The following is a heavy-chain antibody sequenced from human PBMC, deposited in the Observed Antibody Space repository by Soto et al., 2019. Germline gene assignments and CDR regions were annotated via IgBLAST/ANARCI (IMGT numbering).Heavy chain of an antibody. CDR3: ARGELLWFGELLR. J-gene: IGHJ4*02. Sequence: QVQLVQSGAEVKKPGASVKVSCKASGYTFTSYEIKWVRQATGQGLEWMGWMNPNSGDTGYAQKFQGRVTMTKNTSISTAYVELTSLRSEDTAVYYCARGELLWFGELLRWGQGTLVTVSS. D-gene: IGHD3-10*01. V-gene: IGHV1-8*01. CDR2: MNPNSGDT. CDR1: GYTFTSYE.